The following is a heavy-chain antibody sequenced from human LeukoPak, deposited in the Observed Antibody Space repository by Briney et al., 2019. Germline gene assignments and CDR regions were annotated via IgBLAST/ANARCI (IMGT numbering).Heavy chain of an antibody. CDR1: GFTFSSYA. CDR3: AKTDSVVITHTVDY. J-gene: IGHJ4*02. V-gene: IGHV3-23*01. Sequence: PGGSLRLSCAASGFTFSSYAMSWVRQARGKGLEWVASISGSASSTYYADWVRGRFTISRDNSKNTLSLQMNSLRAEDTALYYCAKTDSVVITHTVDYWGQGTLVTVSS. D-gene: IGHD3-22*01. CDR2: ISGSASST.